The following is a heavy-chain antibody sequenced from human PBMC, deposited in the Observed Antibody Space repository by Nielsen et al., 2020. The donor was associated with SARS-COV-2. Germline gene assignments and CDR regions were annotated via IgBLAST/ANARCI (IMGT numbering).Heavy chain of an antibody. J-gene: IGHJ5*02. D-gene: IGHD3-10*01. Sequence: SETLSLTCTVSGGSISSYYWSWIRQPPEKGLEWIGYIYYSGSTNYNPSLKSRVTISVDTSKNQFSLKLSSVTAADTAVYYCARDRFGDSWFDPWGQGTLVTVSS. CDR1: GGSISSYY. CDR2: IYYSGST. CDR3: ARDRFGDSWFDP. V-gene: IGHV4-59*01.